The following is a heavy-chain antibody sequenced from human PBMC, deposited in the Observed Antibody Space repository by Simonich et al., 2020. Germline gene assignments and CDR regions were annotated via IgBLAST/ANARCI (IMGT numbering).Heavy chain of an antibody. CDR3: ARSLGYYYYYYGMDV. Sequence: QVRLQESGPGLVKPSETLSLTCTVSGGSISSYYWSWIRQPPGKGLEWIWYIYYSGSTNYNPSLKSRVTISVDTSKNQFSLKLSSVTAADTAVYYCARSLGYYYYYYGMDVWGQGTTVTVSS. J-gene: IGHJ6*02. CDR2: IYYSGST. D-gene: IGHD1-26*01. V-gene: IGHV4-59*08. CDR1: GGSISSYY.